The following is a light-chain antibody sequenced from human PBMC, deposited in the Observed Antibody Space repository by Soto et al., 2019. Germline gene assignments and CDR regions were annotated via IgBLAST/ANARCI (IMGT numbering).Light chain of an antibody. V-gene: IGKV2D-29*02. Sequence: DIVMTQTPLSLSVSPGQPASISCKSSQSILRSEGKSSLYWYMQKPGQSPQLLIYGASTRLSGVPDRFSGSGSGTAFTLKISRVEADDVGVYYCMQRIQLPETVGQGTKLEIK. CDR1: QSILRSEGKSS. J-gene: IGKJ2*01. CDR2: GAS. CDR3: MQRIQLPET.